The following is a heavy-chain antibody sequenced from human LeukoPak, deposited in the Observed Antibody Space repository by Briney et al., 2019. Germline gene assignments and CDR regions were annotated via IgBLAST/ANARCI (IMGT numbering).Heavy chain of an antibody. CDR2: ISSGSTYI. D-gene: IGHD6-13*01. CDR1: GFTFSSYS. J-gene: IGHJ4*02. V-gene: IGHV3-21*01. Sequence: PGVSLKLSCAASGFTFSSYSMNWVRQAPGKGLEWVSSISSGSTYIYYADAVKGRFNIARDNAKNSLYLQLNSLRAEDTAVYYCARGPKTIGAAGKGYFDYWGQGTLVTVSS. CDR3: ARGPKTIGAAGKGYFDY.